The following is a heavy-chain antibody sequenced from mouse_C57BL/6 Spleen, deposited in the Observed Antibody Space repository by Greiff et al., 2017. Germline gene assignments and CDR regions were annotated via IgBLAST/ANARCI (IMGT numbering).Heavy chain of an antibody. V-gene: IGHV5-16*01. CDR3: ARGDWDGAWFAY. CDR1: GFTFSDYY. CDR2: INYDGSST. Sequence: EVKLVESEGGLVQPGSSMKLSCTASGFTFSDYYMAWVRQVPEKGLEWVANINYDGSSTYYLDSLKSRFIISRDNAKNILYLQMSSLKSEDTATYYCARGDWDGAWFAYWGQGTLVTVSA. D-gene: IGHD4-1*01. J-gene: IGHJ3*01.